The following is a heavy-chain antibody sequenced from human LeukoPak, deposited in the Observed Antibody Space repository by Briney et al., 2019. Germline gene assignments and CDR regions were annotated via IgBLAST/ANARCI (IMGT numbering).Heavy chain of an antibody. CDR1: GFTFNDYY. Sequence: PGGSLRLSRAAPGFTFNDYYMTWIRQAPGKGLEWVSYISSSGTTIYYADSVKGRFTISRDNAKNSLYLQMNTLRAEDTAVYYCARDRFSGSYPLDYWGQGTLVTVSS. V-gene: IGHV3-11*01. CDR2: ISSSGTTI. J-gene: IGHJ4*02. D-gene: IGHD1-26*01. CDR3: ARDRFSGSYPLDY.